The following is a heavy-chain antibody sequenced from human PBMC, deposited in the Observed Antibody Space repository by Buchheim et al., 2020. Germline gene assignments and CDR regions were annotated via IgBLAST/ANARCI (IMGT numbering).Heavy chain of an antibody. D-gene: IGHD6-13*01. Sequence: QVQLVQSGAEVKKPGASVKVSCKASGYTFTSYDINWVRQATGQGLEWMGRIIPILGIANYAQKFQGRVTITADKSTSTAYMELSSLRSEDTAVYYCARGQQPSLYYYYYGMDVWGQGTT. J-gene: IGHJ6*02. CDR3: ARGQQPSLYYYYYGMDV. CDR1: GYTFTSYD. CDR2: IIPILGIA. V-gene: IGHV1-69*09.